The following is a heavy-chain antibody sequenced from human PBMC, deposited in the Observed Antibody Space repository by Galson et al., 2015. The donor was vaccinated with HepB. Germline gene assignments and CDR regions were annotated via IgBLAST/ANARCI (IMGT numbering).Heavy chain of an antibody. CDR1: GFTFSSYG. CDR3: AMKSGSYYRPYDAFDI. CDR2: IWYDGSNK. Sequence: SLRLSGVASGFTFSSYGIHWVRQAPGKGLEWVAVIWYDGSNKYYADSVKGRFTISRDTSKNTLYLQMNSLRAEDTAVYYCAMKSGSYYRPYDAFDIWGQGTMVTVSS. J-gene: IGHJ3*02. V-gene: IGHV3-33*01. D-gene: IGHD1-26*01.